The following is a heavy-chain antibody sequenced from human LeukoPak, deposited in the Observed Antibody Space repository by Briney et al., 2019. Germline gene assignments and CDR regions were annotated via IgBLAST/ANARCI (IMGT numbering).Heavy chain of an antibody. Sequence: ASVKVSCKTSGYTFSNFGFSWVRQAPGQGLEWMGWISAYSGNTNSAQKVQGRVTMTTDTSTSTAYMELRSLTSDDTAVYYCATGPRRRRYYYYYMDVWGKGTTVTISS. V-gene: IGHV1-18*01. J-gene: IGHJ6*03. CDR1: GYTFSNFG. CDR2: ISAYSGNT. CDR3: ATGPRRRRYYYYYMDV.